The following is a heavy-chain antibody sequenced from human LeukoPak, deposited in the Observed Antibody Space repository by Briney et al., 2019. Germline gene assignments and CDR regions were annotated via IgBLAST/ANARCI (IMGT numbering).Heavy chain of an antibody. CDR1: GFTVRNNY. CDR3: ARGIGQLGYFDY. V-gene: IGHV3-7*01. Sequence: PGGSLRLSCTASGFTVRNNYMSWVRQAPGKGLEWVANIKQDGSEKYYVDSVKGRFTISRDNAKNSLYLQMNSLRAEDTAVYYCARGIGQLGYFDYWGQGTLVTVSS. CDR2: IKQDGSEK. D-gene: IGHD2-15*01. J-gene: IGHJ4*02.